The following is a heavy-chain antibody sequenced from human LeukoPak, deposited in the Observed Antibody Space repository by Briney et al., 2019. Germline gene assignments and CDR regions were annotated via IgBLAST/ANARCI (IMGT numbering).Heavy chain of an antibody. Sequence: PGGSLRLSCAASGFTFSNTWMNWVRLAPGKGLEWVAVVSHDGSDQFYADSVKGRFTISRDSSKTSLYLQMNSLRSDDTAVYFCARGGGYCSGSTCPTFSQYFYYMEFWGKGTTVTVSS. V-gene: IGHV3-30*01. CDR1: GFTFSNTW. J-gene: IGHJ6*03. D-gene: IGHD2-2*03. CDR2: VSHDGSDQ. CDR3: ARGGGYCSGSTCPTFSQYFYYMEF.